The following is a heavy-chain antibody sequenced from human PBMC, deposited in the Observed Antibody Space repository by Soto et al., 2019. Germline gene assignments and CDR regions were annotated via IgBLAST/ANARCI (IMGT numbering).Heavy chain of an antibody. CDR3: VRAGTGFQLDY. Sequence: GGSLRLSCAASGFSFSDHYMDWVRQASGKGLEWVGRVRNKANSYTAEYAASVKGRFTVSRDDSKNSLYLEMNSLKIEDTALYYCVRAGTGFQLDYWGQGTLVTVSS. J-gene: IGHJ4*02. D-gene: IGHD3-9*01. V-gene: IGHV3-72*01. CDR1: GFSFSDHY. CDR2: VRNKANSYTA.